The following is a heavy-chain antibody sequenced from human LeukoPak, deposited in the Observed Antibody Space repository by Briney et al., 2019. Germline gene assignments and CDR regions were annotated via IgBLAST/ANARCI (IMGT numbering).Heavy chain of an antibody. CDR2: ISGSGGST. D-gene: IGHD3-9*01. Sequence: GGSLRLACAASGFTFSSYAMSWVSQAPGKGLERVAAISGSGGSTYYADSVKGRFTISRDNSNDTLYLQMNSLRAEDTAVYFCAKAPTYYDLLIGGMDVWGQGTTVAVSS. CDR3: AKAPTYYDLLIGGMDV. CDR1: GFTFSSYA. V-gene: IGHV3-23*01. J-gene: IGHJ6*02.